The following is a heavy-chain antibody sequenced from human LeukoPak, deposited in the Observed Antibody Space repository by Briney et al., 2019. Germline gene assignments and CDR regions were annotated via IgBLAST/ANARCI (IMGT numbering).Heavy chain of an antibody. CDR2: ISYDGSNK. Sequence: PGGSLRLSCAASGFTFSSYAMHWVRQAPGKGLEWVAVISYDGSNKYYADSGKGRFTISRDNSKNTLYLQMNSLRAEDTAVYYCARDHLPLLGSGYYIWGQGTLVTVSS. CDR1: GFTFSSYA. D-gene: IGHD3-3*01. V-gene: IGHV3-30-3*01. J-gene: IGHJ4*02. CDR3: ARDHLPLLGSGYYI.